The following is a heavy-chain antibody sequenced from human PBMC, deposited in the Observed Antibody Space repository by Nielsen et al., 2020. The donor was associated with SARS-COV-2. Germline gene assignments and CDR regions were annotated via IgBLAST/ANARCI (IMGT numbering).Heavy chain of an antibody. V-gene: IGHV3-74*01. Sequence: GESLKISCAASGFTFDDYGMSWVRQAPGRGLVWVSRINSDGSSTSYADSVKGRFTISRDNAKNTLYLQMNSLRAEDTAVYYCVVTRVYWGQGTLVTVSS. CDR2: INSDGSST. CDR3: VVTRVY. CDR1: GFTFDDYG. J-gene: IGHJ4*02. D-gene: IGHD4-23*01.